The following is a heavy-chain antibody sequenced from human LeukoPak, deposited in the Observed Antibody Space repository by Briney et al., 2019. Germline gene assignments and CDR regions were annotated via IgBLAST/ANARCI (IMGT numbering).Heavy chain of an antibody. CDR2: IIPIFGTA. CDR3: ARYSDYYDSSGYYHDY. V-gene: IGHV1-69*05. CDR1: GGTFSSYA. J-gene: IGHJ4*02. Sequence: GASVKVSCKASGGTFSSYAISWVRQAPGQGLEWMGGIIPIFGTANYAQKFQGRVTITTDESTSTAYMELSSLRSEDTAVYYCARYSDYYDSSGYYHDYWGQGTLVTVSS. D-gene: IGHD3-22*01.